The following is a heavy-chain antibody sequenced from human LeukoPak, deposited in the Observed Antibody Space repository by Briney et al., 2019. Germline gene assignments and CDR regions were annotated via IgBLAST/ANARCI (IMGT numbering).Heavy chain of an antibody. CDR2: FSGSGGST. Sequence: TGGSLRLSCAASGFTFSTYAMCWVRLAPGKGLEWVSAFSGSGGSTYYAESVKGRFTISRDNSKNTLYLQMNSLRAEDTAVYYCAKAYFGVVIVFDYWGQGTLVTASS. V-gene: IGHV3-23*01. CDR3: AKAYFGVVIVFDY. CDR1: GFTFSTYA. D-gene: IGHD3-3*01. J-gene: IGHJ4*02.